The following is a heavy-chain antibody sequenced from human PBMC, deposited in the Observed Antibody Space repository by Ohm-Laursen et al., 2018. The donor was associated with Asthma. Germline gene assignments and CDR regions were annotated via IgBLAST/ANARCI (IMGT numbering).Heavy chain of an antibody. CDR2: IKQDGSEK. J-gene: IGHJ3*02. D-gene: IGHD1-26*01. Sequence: GSLRLSCAASGFTFSSYWMSWVRQAPGKGLEWVANIKQDGSEKYYVDSVKGRFTISRDNAKNSLYLQMNSLRAEDTAVYYCAVSSGNYYHSLDIWGQGTMVTVSS. CDR3: AVSSGNYYHSLDI. V-gene: IGHV3-7*05. CDR1: GFTFSSYW.